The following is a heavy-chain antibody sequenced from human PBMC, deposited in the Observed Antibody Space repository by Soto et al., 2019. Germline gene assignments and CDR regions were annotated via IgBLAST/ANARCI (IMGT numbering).Heavy chain of an antibody. V-gene: IGHV1-18*01. CDR1: GYIFTSYG. J-gene: IGHJ4*02. Sequence: ASVKVSCKTSGYIFTSYGISWVRQAPGQGLEWLGWTSAYNGNTNYAQKLQGRVTMTTDTSTSTAYMELRSLRSDDTAVYFCARLQRYCTSASCSQFYFDFWGQGTLVTVSS. CDR2: TSAYNGNT. CDR3: ARLQRYCTSASCSQFYFDF. D-gene: IGHD2-2*01.